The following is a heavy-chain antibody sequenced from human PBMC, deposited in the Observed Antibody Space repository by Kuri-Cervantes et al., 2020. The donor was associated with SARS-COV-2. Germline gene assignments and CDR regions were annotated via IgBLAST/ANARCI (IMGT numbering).Heavy chain of an antibody. J-gene: IGHJ6*03. CDR1: GGSFSSYY. D-gene: IGHD2-2*01. V-gene: IGHV4-34*01. Sequence: SETLSLTCAVYGGSFSSYYWSWIRQPPGKGLEWIGEINHSGSTNYNPSLKSRVTISVDTSKNQFSLKLSSVTAADTAVYYCARSGRYCSSTSCYFRYYYYYMGVWGKGTTVTVSS. CDR2: INHSGST. CDR3: ARSGRYCSSTSCYFRYYYYYMGV.